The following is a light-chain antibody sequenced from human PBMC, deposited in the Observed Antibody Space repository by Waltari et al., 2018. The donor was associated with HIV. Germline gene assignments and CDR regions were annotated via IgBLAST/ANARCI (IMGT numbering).Light chain of an antibody. Sequence: QSVLTQPSPASGTSAQRVKISSSPRNPNSGSDPAHCYQHLPGTAPKLRIYSNNQRPSGVPDRFSGSKSGTSASLAISGLQSEDEADYYCAAWDDSLNGYVFGTGTKVTVL. V-gene: IGLV1-44*01. CDR2: SNN. J-gene: IGLJ1*01. CDR1: NPNSGSDP. CDR3: AAWDDSLNGYV.